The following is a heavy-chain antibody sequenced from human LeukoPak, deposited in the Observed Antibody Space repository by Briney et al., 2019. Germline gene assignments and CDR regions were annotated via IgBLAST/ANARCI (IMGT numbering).Heavy chain of an antibody. J-gene: IGHJ6*03. CDR2: ISTSSSTYI. CDR3: ARAYSERYGLGYYYMDV. CDR1: GFSFSSHS. D-gene: IGHD1-26*01. V-gene: IGHV3-21*01. Sequence: PGGSLRLSCVASGFSFSSHSMNWVRQAPGKGLEWVSSISTSSSTYIYYADSVKGRFTISRDNAKNSMYLQMNSLRVEDTAVYYCARAYSERYGLGYYYMDVWGKGTTVTVSS.